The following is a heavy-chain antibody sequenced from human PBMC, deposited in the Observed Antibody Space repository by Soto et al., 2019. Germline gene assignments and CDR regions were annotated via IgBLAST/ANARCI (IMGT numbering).Heavy chain of an antibody. J-gene: IGHJ4*02. D-gene: IGHD6-19*01. CDR2: IKQDGSEK. CDR1: GFTFSSYW. Sequence: GGSLRLSCAASGFTFSSYWMSWVRQAPGKGLEWVANIKQDGSEKYYVDSVKGRFTISRDNAKNSLYLQMNSLRAEDTAVYYCARTRSGIAVAGRYYFDYWGQGTLVTVS. CDR3: ARTRSGIAVAGRYYFDY. V-gene: IGHV3-7*01.